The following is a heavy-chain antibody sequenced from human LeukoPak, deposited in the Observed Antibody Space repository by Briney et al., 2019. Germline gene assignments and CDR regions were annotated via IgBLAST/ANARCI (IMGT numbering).Heavy chain of an antibody. CDR3: ETWLSVVVTANRDY. D-gene: IGHD2-21*02. CDR2: ISGSGGST. V-gene: IGHV3-23*01. CDR1: GFTFSSYA. J-gene: IGHJ4*02. Sequence: PGGSLRLSCAASGFTFSSYAMSWVRQAPGKGLEWVSAISGSGGSTYYADSVKGRFTISRDNSKNTLYLQMNSLRAEDPAVYYCETWLSVVVTANRDYWGQGTLVTVSS.